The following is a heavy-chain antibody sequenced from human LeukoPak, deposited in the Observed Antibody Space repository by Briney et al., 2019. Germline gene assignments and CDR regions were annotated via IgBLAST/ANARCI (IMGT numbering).Heavy chain of an antibody. V-gene: IGHV4-59*01. J-gene: IGHJ6*02. Sequence: SETLSLTCTGSGGSISSYYWSWIRQPPGKGLEWIGYIYYSGSTNYNPSLKSRVTISVDTSKNQFSLKLSSVTAADTAVYYCARDGYSRGYYYYGMDVWGQGTTVTVSS. CDR1: GGSISSYY. CDR2: IYYSGST. D-gene: IGHD5-24*01. CDR3: ARDGYSRGYYYYGMDV.